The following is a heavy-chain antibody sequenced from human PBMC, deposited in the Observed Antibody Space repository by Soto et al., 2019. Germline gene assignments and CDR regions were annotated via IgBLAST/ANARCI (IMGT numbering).Heavy chain of an antibody. D-gene: IGHD2-21*02. CDR2: IYSGGST. V-gene: IGHV3-66*01. CDR1: GFTVSSNY. CDR3: ARDRGVVTPYYYYGMDV. J-gene: IGHJ6*02. Sequence: PGGSLRLSCAASGFTVSSNYMSWVRQAPGKGLEWVSVIYSGGSTYYADSVKGRFTISRDNSKNTLYLQMNSLRAEDTAVYYCARDRGVVTPYYYYGMDVWGQGTTVTVSS.